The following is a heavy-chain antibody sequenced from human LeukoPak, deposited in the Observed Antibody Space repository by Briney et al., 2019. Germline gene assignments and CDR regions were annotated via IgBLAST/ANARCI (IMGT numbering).Heavy chain of an antibody. CDR3: ARQLDRSPWVDY. Sequence: SGTLSLTCTVSGGSLSNYYWSWIRQPPGKGLEWIGYIYNSGRTNYNPSLKSRVTISVDTSKNQFSLWLSAVTAADTAMYYCARQLDRSPWVDYWGQGTLVTVSS. D-gene: IGHD1-26*01. CDR1: GGSLSNYY. CDR2: IYNSGRT. V-gene: IGHV4-59*08. J-gene: IGHJ4*02.